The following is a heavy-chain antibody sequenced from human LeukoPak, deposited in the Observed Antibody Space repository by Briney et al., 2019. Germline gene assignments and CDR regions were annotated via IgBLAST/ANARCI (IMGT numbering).Heavy chain of an antibody. CDR1: GFTFSSYG. V-gene: IGHV3-30*02. J-gene: IGHJ5*02. D-gene: IGHD6-13*01. CDR2: IRYDGSYK. Sequence: GGSLRLSCAASGFTFSSYGMHWVRQAPGKGLEWVTFIRYDGSYKYYADSVKGRFTISRDNSKNTLHLQMNSLRTEDTAVYYCAKGPHGVIAAAGTFDPWGQGILVTVSS. CDR3: AKGPHGVIAAAGTFDP.